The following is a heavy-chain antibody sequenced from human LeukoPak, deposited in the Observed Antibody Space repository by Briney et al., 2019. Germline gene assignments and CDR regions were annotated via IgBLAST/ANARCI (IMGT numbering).Heavy chain of an antibody. D-gene: IGHD6-13*01. CDR2: LYRDGST. Sequence: QPGGSLRLSCAASGFGFNAYAMSWVRQAPGKGLEWVSVLYRDGSTYYADSAKGRFTISRDNAKNTLYLQMNSLRVEDTAVYYCGRGEAGAIDYWGQGTLVTVSS. CDR1: GFGFNAYA. CDR3: GRGEAGAIDY. V-gene: IGHV3-66*01. J-gene: IGHJ4*02.